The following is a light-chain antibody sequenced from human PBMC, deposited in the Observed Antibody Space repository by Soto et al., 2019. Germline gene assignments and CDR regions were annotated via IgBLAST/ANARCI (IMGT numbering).Light chain of an antibody. J-gene: IGKJ4*01. V-gene: IGKV3-20*01. CDR3: QQYDTSPPLT. Sequence: EIVLTQSPGTLSLSPGDGATLSCRASQSVRSNYLAWYQQKPGQALRLLLYGASSRAIGIPDRFSGSGSGTEFTLTISRLEPEDFAVYYCQQYDTSPPLTFGGGTKVEIK. CDR2: GAS. CDR1: QSVRSNY.